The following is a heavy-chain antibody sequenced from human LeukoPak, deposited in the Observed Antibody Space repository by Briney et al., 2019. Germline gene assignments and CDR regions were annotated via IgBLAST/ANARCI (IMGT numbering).Heavy chain of an antibody. Sequence: GGSLRLSCAASGFTVSSNYMSWVRQAPGKGLEWVSVIYSGGSTYYADSVKGRFTISRDNSKNTLYLQMNSLRAEDTAVYYCAKDWTGTKPFDLWGRGTLVTVSS. CDR1: GFTVSSNY. V-gene: IGHV3-53*01. CDR3: AKDWTGTKPFDL. J-gene: IGHJ2*01. D-gene: IGHD3/OR15-3a*01. CDR2: IYSGGST.